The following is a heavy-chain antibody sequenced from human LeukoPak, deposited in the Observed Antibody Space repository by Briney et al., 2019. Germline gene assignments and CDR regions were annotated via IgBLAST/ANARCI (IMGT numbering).Heavy chain of an antibody. CDR3: ARDPGYGMDV. J-gene: IGHJ6*02. Sequence: SETLSLTSTVPRGSTSSYYWSWIRQRPRKGLEWIGYIYYSGSTSYNPSLKSRVTISVDTSKNQFSLKLSSVTAADTAVYYCARDPGYGMDVWGQGTTVTASS. CDR1: RGSTSSYY. CDR2: IYYSGST. V-gene: IGHV4-59*01.